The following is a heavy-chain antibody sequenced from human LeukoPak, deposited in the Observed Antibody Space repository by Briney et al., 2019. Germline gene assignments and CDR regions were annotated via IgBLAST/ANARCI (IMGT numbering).Heavy chain of an antibody. CDR3: AKGSNGWSHLDF. D-gene: IGHD6-19*01. J-gene: IGHJ4*02. CDR2: TYDSGNT. CDR1: GGSISTYS. Sequence: PSETLSLTCTVSGGSISTYSWSWIRQPPGKGLEWIGYTYDSGNTNYNPSLKSRVSISVDMSKNEFSLKVNSVTTADTAVYYCAKGSNGWSHLDFWGQGTLVTVSS. V-gene: IGHV4-59*01.